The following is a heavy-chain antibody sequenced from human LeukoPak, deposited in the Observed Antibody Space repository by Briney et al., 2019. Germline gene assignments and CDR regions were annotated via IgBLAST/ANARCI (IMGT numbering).Heavy chain of an antibody. V-gene: IGHV4-61*02. Sequence: PSETLSLTCTVSGGSISSGSYYWSWIRQPAGKGLEWIGRIYTSGSTNYNPSLKSRVTMSVDTSKNQFSLKLSSVTAADTAVYFCATTPNFGSGYPRYFFDYWGQGILVTVSS. CDR2: IYTSGST. CDR3: ATTPNFGSGYPRYFFDY. J-gene: IGHJ4*02. D-gene: IGHD3-22*01. CDR1: GGSISSGSYY.